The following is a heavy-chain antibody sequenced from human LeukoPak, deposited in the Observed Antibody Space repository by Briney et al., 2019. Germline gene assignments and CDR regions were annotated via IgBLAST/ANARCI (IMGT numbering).Heavy chain of an antibody. V-gene: IGHV4-61*01. Sequence: SETLSLTRTVSGGSVNTGSYYWNWIRQPPGKGLEWIGFIYYSGSTSYNPSLKSRVTISVDTSKNQFSLNLSSVTAADTAVYFCARQFDSYGYAFDMWGQGTMVTVSS. CDR2: IYYSGST. CDR3: ARQFDSYGYAFDM. D-gene: IGHD5-18*01. CDR1: GGSVNTGSYY. J-gene: IGHJ3*02.